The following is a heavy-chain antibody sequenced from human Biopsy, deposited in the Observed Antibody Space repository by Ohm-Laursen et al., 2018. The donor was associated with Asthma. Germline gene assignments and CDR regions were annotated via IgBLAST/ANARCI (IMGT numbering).Heavy chain of an antibody. V-gene: IGHV1-18*01. CDR3: ARAVDYSHYYGIDV. Sequence: ASVKVSCKASGYTFNSAGITWVRQAPGQGLGRMGWISVYNGNTKVAQKLQDRVTMITDTSTSTAYMEWRSLRSDDTAVYFCARAVDYSHYYGIDVWGQGTTVTVS. CDR1: GYTFNSAG. J-gene: IGHJ6*02. CDR2: ISVYNGNT. D-gene: IGHD3-10*01.